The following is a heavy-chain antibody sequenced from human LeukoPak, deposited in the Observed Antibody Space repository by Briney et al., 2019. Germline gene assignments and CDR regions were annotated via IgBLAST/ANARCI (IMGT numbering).Heavy chain of an antibody. CDR2: IIPILGIA. CDR1: GGTFSSYA. Sequence: SVRVSCKASGGTFSSYAISWVRQAPGQGLEWMGRIIPILGIANYAQKFQGRVTITADKSTSTAYMELSSLRSEDTAVYYCARDDRDGYNFVYWGQGTLVTVSS. J-gene: IGHJ4*02. CDR3: ARDDRDGYNFVY. V-gene: IGHV1-69*04. D-gene: IGHD5-24*01.